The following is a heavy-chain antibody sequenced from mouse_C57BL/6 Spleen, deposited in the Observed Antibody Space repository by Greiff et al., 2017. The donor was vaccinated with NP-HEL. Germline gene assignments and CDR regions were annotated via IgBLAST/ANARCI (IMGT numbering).Heavy chain of an antibody. J-gene: IGHJ4*01. CDR1: GYTFTDYN. V-gene: IGHV1-22*01. D-gene: IGHD2-1*01. CDR3: ARSGYYGNLGAMDY. CDR2: INPNNGGT. Sequence: VQLQQSGPELVKPGASVKMSCKASGYTFTDYNMHWVKQSHGKSLEWIGYINPNNGGTSYNQKFKGKATLTVNKSSSTAYMELRSLTSEDSAVYYCARSGYYGNLGAMDYWGQGTSVTVSS.